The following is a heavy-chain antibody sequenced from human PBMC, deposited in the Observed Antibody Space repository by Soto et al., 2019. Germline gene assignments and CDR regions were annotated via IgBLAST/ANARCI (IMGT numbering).Heavy chain of an antibody. CDR2: ISNNVGAT. Sequence: EVQLLESGGGLVQPGGSLRLSCAASGFTFTTYAMNWVRQAPGKGLEWVSLISNNVGATYYADSVKGRFTISRDISKNTLSLQMNSLRAEDTAMYYCARRSFGAFDIWAKGQWSPSLQ. V-gene: IGHV3-23*01. CDR1: GFTFTTYA. J-gene: IGHJ3*02. CDR3: ARRSFGAFDI. D-gene: IGHD3-10*01.